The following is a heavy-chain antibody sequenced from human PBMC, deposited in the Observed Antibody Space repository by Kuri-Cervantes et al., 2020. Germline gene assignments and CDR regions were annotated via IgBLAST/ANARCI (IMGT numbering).Heavy chain of an antibody. CDR3: ARDLYCDGGGCSADDY. Sequence: SETLSLTCTVSGGSISSSSYYWGWIRQPPGKGLEWIGSIYHSGNTYYNPSLKSRVTISVDTSKNQFSLKLSSVTAADTAVYYCARDLYCDGGGCSADDYWGQGTQVTVSS. CDR2: IYHSGNT. D-gene: IGHD2-15*01. V-gene: IGHV4-39*07. J-gene: IGHJ4*02. CDR1: GGSISSSSYY.